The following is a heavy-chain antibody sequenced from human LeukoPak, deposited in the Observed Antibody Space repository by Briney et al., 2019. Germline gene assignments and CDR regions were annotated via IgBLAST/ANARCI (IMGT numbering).Heavy chain of an antibody. CDR1: GFTFSSHG. D-gene: IGHD1-26*01. V-gene: IGHV3-33*07. CDR3: TRLTGVASYQHLDY. Sequence: GTSLRLSCAASGFTFSSHGMYWVRQAPDKGLEWVAVIWFDGSKEYYTDSVKCRFTISRDNSKKTLWLQMNSRRDEDTAVYYCTRLTGVASYQHLDYWGHGSLVTVSS. CDR2: IWFDGSKE. J-gene: IGHJ4*01.